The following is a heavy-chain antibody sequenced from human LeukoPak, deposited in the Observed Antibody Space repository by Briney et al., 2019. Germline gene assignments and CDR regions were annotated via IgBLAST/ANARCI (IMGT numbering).Heavy chain of an antibody. CDR2: IYSDGST. V-gene: IGHV3-66*01. CDR1: GFTFSSYA. Sequence: GRSLRLSCAASGFTFSSYAMHWVRQAPGKGLEWVSVIYSDGSTYYADSVKGRFTISRDNSKNTLYLQMNSLRAEGTAVYYCARTLRDGYNIKYNWFDPWGQGTLVTVSS. D-gene: IGHD5-24*01. J-gene: IGHJ5*02. CDR3: ARTLRDGYNIKYNWFDP.